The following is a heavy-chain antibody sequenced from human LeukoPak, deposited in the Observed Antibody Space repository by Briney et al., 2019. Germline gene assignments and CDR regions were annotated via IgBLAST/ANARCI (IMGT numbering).Heavy chain of an antibody. D-gene: IGHD2-2*01. Sequence: ASVKVSCKASGYTFTGYYMHWLRQAPGQGLEWMGWINPNSGGTNYAQKFQGRVTMTRDTSISTAYMELSRLRSDDAAVYYCARARGYCSSTSCSSSFDYWGQGTLVTVSS. J-gene: IGHJ4*02. CDR1: GYTFTGYY. CDR2: INPNSGGT. V-gene: IGHV1-2*02. CDR3: ARARGYCSSTSCSSSFDY.